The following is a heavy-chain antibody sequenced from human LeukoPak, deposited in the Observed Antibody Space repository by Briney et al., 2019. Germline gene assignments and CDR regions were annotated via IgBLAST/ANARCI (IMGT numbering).Heavy chain of an antibody. CDR2: IYYSGST. CDR3: ARGGSLRYFDWLLSGHFDY. J-gene: IGHJ4*02. Sequence: SETLSLTCTVSGGSISSYYWSWIRQPPGKGLEWIGYIYYSGSTNYNPSLKSRVTISVDTSKNQFSLKLSSVTAADTAVYYCARGGSLRYFDWLLSGHFDYWGQGTLVTVSS. CDR1: GGSISSYY. D-gene: IGHD3-9*01. V-gene: IGHV4-59*12.